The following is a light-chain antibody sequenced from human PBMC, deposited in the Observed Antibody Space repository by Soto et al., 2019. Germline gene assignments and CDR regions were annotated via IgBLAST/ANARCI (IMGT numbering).Light chain of an antibody. CDR1: EAVSAN. CDR2: GAF. CDR3: QQYNKWPLT. Sequence: VMTQSPASLSVSPGERATLSCRAGEAVSANIAWYQHKPGQAPRLLIFGAFTRATGIPARFSGSGSGTDFTLTISSLQSEDSAVYYCQQYNKWPLTFGGGTKVEIK. V-gene: IGKV3-15*01. J-gene: IGKJ4*01.